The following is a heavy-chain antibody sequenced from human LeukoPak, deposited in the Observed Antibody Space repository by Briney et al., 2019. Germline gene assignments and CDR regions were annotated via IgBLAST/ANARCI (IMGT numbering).Heavy chain of an antibody. CDR1: GGSFSGYY. CDR2: INHSGST. Sequence: SETLSLTCAVYGGSFSGYYWSWIRQPPGKELEWIGEINHSGSTNYNPSLKSRVTISVDTSKNQFSLKLSSVTAADTAVYYCARGRNGDYPFIIGAPDHSIKQVNFDYWGQGTLVTVSS. V-gene: IGHV4-34*01. J-gene: IGHJ4*02. CDR3: ARGRNGDYPFIIGAPDHSIKQVNFDY. D-gene: IGHD4-17*01.